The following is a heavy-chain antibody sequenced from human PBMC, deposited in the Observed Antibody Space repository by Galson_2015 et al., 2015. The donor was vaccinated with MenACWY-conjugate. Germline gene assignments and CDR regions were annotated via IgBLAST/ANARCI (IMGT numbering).Heavy chain of an antibody. Sequence: ETPSPTCTFSGGSFTTNWWGWVRPSPGEGLGGIGGTSHGGNTHFHPSLTGRAGLFFDAAKNQFSLNLHSVTAADTAIYFCARHTAVSGTRGFDMWGQGTLVTVSS. V-gene: IGHV4-4*01. D-gene: IGHD6-19*01. CDR2: TSHGGNT. CDR1: GGSFTTNW. J-gene: IGHJ3*02. CDR3: ARHTAVSGTRGFDM.